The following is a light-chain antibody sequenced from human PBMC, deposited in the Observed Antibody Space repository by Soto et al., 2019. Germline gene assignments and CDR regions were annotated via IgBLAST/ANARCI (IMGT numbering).Light chain of an antibody. V-gene: IGLV3-21*02. CDR1: NIGSKS. J-gene: IGLJ2*01. CDR3: QVWDSRSDRVV. Sequence: SYVLTQPPSVSVAPGQTTKITCGEDNIGSKSVHWYQQMPGQAPVLVVYDDSDRPSGIPERFSGSNSGNTATLTISRVEAGDEADYYCQVWDSRSDRVVFGGGTKLTVL. CDR2: DDS.